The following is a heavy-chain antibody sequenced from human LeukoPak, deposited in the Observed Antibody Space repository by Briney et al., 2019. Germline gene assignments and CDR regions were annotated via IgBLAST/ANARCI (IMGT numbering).Heavy chain of an antibody. CDR3: AKDPTGSPAYFDY. CDR2: ISWNSGSI. J-gene: IGHJ4*02. CDR1: GFTFDDYA. V-gene: IGHV3-9*01. D-gene: IGHD1-14*01. Sequence: GGSLRLSCAASGFTFDDYAMHWVRQAPGKGLEWVSGISWNSGSIGYADSVKGRFTISRDNAKNSLYLQMNSLRAEDTALYYCAKDPTGSPAYFDYWGQGTLVTVSS.